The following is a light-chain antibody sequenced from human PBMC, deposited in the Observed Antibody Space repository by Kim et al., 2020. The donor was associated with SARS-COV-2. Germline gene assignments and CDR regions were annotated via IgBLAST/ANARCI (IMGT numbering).Light chain of an antibody. Sequence: SYELTQPPSVSVSPGQTASITCSGDKLGDKYACWYQQKPGQSPVLVIYQDSKRPSGIPERFSGSNSGNTATLTISGTQAMDEADYNCQAWDSSAVVFGVG. V-gene: IGLV3-1*01. CDR1: KLGDKY. CDR3: QAWDSSAVV. J-gene: IGLJ2*01. CDR2: QDS.